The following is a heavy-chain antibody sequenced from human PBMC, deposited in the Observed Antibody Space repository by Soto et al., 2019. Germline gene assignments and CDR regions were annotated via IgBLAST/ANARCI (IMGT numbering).Heavy chain of an antibody. Sequence: SETLSLTCTVSGGSISSYYWSWIRQPPGKGLEWIGYIYYSGSTNYNPSLKSRVTLSVDTSKNQFSLKLSSVTAADTAVYFCARVAVSGTRFDYWGQGTLVTVS. V-gene: IGHV4-59*01. CDR2: IYYSGST. CDR1: GGSISSYY. J-gene: IGHJ4*02. D-gene: IGHD6-19*01. CDR3: ARVAVSGTRFDY.